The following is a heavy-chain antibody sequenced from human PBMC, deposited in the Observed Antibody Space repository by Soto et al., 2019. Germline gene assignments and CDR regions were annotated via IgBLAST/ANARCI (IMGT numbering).Heavy chain of an antibody. J-gene: IGHJ4*02. D-gene: IGHD3-22*01. CDR2: ISGSGGST. CDR3: AKDQRWLPDY. CDR1: GVTISSCA. V-gene: IGHV3-23*01. Sequence: TVVSLRLACGAGGVTISSCAMSRVRQAPGKGLEWVSAISGSGGSTYSADSVKGRFTISRDNSKNTLYLQMNSLRAEDTAVYYCAKDQRWLPDYWGQGTLVTVSS.